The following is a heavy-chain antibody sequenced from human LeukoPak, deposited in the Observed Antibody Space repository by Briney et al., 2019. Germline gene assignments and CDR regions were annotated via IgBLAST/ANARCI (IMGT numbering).Heavy chain of an antibody. Sequence: GGSLRLSCTASGFTFSSYAMSWVCQAPGKGLEWVSTVTVSGGGTYYGDSVKGRFTISRDNSKNTLYLQMNSLRAEDTAVYYCAKRAARPAYYFDFWGQGTLVTISS. D-gene: IGHD6-6*01. J-gene: IGHJ4*02. CDR2: VTVSGGGT. CDR1: GFTFSSYA. V-gene: IGHV3-23*01. CDR3: AKRAARPAYYFDF.